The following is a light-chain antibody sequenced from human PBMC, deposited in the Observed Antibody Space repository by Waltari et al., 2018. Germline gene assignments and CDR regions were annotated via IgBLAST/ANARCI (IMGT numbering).Light chain of an antibody. Sequence: DIVMTQSPLSLPVTPGEPASISCRSSQSLLHSNGYNYLGWYLQKPGQSPQVLIDLGSNRASGVPDRFSGSGSGTDFTLKISRVEAEDVGVYYCMQALQTPPTFGQGTKVEIK. J-gene: IGKJ1*01. CDR2: LGS. V-gene: IGKV2-28*01. CDR3: MQALQTPPT. CDR1: QSLLHSNGYNY.